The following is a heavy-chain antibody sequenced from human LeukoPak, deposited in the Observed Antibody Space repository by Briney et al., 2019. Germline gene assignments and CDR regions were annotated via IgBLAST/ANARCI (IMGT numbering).Heavy chain of an antibody. Sequence: GGSLRLSCIPSGFSFSSYGMHWVRQAPGKGLEWVAVIWSHGNRKHHSDSVEGRFAISRDNSKNISYLQMNNLRAEDTALYYCARDSAADDNDFDVWGQGTMVTVSS. CDR1: GFSFSSYG. D-gene: IGHD6-25*01. J-gene: IGHJ3*01. V-gene: IGHV3-33*01. CDR3: ARDSAADDNDFDV. CDR2: IWSHGNRK.